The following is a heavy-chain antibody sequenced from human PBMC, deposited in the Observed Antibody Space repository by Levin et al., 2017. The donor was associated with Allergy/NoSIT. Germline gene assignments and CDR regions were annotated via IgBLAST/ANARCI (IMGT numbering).Heavy chain of an antibody. CDR1: GFTFSSYW. V-gene: IGHV3-7*01. CDR3: ARVRGSASTSTAFDY. J-gene: IGHJ4*02. Sequence: GGSLRLSCAASGFTFSSYWMSWVRQAPGKGLEWVANLKQDGSEKYYVDSVKGRFTISRANAENSLYLQMNSLRAEDTAVYYCARVRGSASTSTAFDYWGQGTLVTVSS. D-gene: IGHD2-2*01. CDR2: LKQDGSEK.